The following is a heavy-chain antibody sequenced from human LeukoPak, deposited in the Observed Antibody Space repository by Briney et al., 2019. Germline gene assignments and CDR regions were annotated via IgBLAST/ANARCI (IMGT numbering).Heavy chain of an antibody. Sequence: GGSLRLPCAASGFTFSDYYMSWIRHAPGKGLVWVSRINGDGSETIHADSVKGRFTISRDNAKNTLYLQMNSLTAEDTAVYYCVASSGSYHYGGQGTLVTVSS. CDR1: GFTFSDYY. CDR2: INGDGSET. CDR3: VASSGSYHY. D-gene: IGHD3-10*01. J-gene: IGHJ4*02. V-gene: IGHV3-74*01.